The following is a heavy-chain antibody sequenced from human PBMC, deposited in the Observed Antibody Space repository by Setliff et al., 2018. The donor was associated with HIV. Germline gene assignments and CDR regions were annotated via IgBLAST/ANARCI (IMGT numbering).Heavy chain of an antibody. CDR1: GGSFSVYY. J-gene: IGHJ6*03. CDR2: INHSGRT. CDR3: ARGPPAEDYYYYMDV. V-gene: IGHV4-34*01. Sequence: SETLSLTCAVYGGSFSVYYWSWIRQAPGKGLEWIGEINHSGRTNYNPSLKSRVTISVDTSKNQFSLTLSSLTAADTAVYYCARGPPAEDYYYYMDVWGEGTKVTVSS.